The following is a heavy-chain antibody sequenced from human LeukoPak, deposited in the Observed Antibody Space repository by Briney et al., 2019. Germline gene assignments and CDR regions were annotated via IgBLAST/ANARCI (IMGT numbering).Heavy chain of an antibody. CDR1: GYTFTSYG. J-gene: IGHJ4*02. V-gene: IGHV1-18*01. CDR2: ISPYNGNT. CDR3: ARDFVAGGQWPYYFDY. Sequence: GASVKVSCKASGYTFTSYGISWVRQAPGQGLEWMGWISPYNGNTNYAQKLQGRVTMTTDTSTSTAYMELRSLRSDDTAVYYCARDFVAGGQWPYYFDYWGQGTLVTVSS. D-gene: IGHD6-19*01.